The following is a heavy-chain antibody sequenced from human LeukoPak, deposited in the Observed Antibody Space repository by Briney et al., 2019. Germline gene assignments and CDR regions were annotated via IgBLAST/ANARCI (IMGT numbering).Heavy chain of an antibody. J-gene: IGHJ4*02. CDR2: INPNSGGT. CDR3: ARVGITFGGGDY. Sequence: ASVKVSCKASGYTFTRYYMHWVRQAPGQGREWMGWINPNSGGTNYAQKFQGRVTMTRDTSISTAYMELSRLRSDDTAVYYCARVGITFGGGDYWGQGTLVTVSS. CDR1: GYTFTRYY. D-gene: IGHD3-16*01. V-gene: IGHV1-2*02.